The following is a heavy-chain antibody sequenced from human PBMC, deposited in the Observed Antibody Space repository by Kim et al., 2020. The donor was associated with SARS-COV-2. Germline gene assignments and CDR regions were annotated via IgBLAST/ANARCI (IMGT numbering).Heavy chain of an antibody. Sequence: ASVKVSCKASGYTFTGYYMHWVRQAPGQGLEWMGRINPNSGGTNYAQKFQGRVTMTRVTSISTAYMELSRLRSDDTAVYYCAREAEGGLLWFGELPDYYYYGMDVWGQGTTVTVSS. V-gene: IGHV1-2*06. CDR1: GYTFTGYY. CDR3: AREAEGGLLWFGELPDYYYYGMDV. CDR2: INPNSGGT. D-gene: IGHD3-10*01. J-gene: IGHJ6*02.